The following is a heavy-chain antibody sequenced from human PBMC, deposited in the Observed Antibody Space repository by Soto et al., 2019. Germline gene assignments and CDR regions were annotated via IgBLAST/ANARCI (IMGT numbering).Heavy chain of an antibody. J-gene: IGHJ5*02. CDR1: GFTFSSYS. V-gene: IGHV3-21*01. Sequence: GGSLRLSCAASGFTFSSYSMNWVRQAPGKGLEWVSSISSSSSYIYYADSVKGRFTISRDNAKNSLYLQMNSLRAEDTAVYYCARDFPRVAVAGPNWFDPRGQGTLVTVSS. CDR3: ARDFPRVAVAGPNWFDP. D-gene: IGHD6-19*01. CDR2: ISSSSSYI.